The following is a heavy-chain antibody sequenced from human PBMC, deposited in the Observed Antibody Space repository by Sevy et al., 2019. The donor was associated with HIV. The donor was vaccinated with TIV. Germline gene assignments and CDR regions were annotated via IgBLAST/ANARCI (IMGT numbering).Heavy chain of an antibody. J-gene: IGHJ4*02. CDR3: AGRKVGDFWSGSLRGPWAGGPLFDY. CDR1: GFTFSTYA. Sequence: GGSLRLSCAASGFTFSTYAMTWVRQAPVKGLEWVSSVSHTGDNIYYADSVRGRFTISRDNSKSTLHLHMGSLRAEDTAVYYCAGRKVGDFWSGSLRGPWAGGPLFDYWGQGTLVTVSS. D-gene: IGHD3-3*01. CDR2: VSHTGDNI. V-gene: IGHV3-23*01.